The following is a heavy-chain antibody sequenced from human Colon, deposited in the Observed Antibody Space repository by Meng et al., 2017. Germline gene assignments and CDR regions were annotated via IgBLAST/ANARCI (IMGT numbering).Heavy chain of an antibody. J-gene: IGHJ4*02. CDR3: ARGGLPYDY. V-gene: IGHV4-30-4*08. Sequence: QPQLQESGPGLVKPSEALSLTCSVSGGSISTSGYYWGWIRQAPGKGLEWIGYIYYSGSTYYNPSLKSRVTISVDTSKNQFSLKLSSVNAADTAVYYCARGGLPYDYRGQGTLVTVSS. CDR1: GGSISTSGYY. D-gene: IGHD4-11*01. CDR2: IYYSGST.